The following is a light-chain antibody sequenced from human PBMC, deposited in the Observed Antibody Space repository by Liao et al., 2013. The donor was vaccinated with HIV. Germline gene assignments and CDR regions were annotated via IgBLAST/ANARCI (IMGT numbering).Light chain of an antibody. CDR1: KLGDKY. CDR2: QDI. J-gene: IGLJ3*02. CDR3: QAWDSSTWV. V-gene: IGLV3-1*01. Sequence: SYELTQPPSVSVSPGQTASITCSGDKLGDKYACWYQQKPGQSPVLVIYQDIKRPSGIPERSSGSNSGNTATLTISGTQAMDEADYYCQAWDSSTWVFGGGTKLTVL.